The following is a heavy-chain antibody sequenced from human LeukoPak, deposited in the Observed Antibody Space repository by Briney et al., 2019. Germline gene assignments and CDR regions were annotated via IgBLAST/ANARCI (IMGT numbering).Heavy chain of an antibody. Sequence: PSETLSLTCAVYGGSFSGYYWSWIRQPPGKGLEWIGEINHSGSTNYNPSLKSRVTISVDTSKNQFSLKLSSVTAADTAVYYCARGGPGYYASGTLGYFDYWGQGTLVTVSS. CDR3: ARGGPGYYASGTLGYFDY. CDR2: INHSGST. CDR1: GGSFSGYY. D-gene: IGHD3-10*01. J-gene: IGHJ4*02. V-gene: IGHV4-34*01.